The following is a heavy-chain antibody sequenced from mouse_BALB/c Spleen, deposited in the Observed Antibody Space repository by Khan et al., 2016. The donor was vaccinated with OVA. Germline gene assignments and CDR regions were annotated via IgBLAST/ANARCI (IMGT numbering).Heavy chain of an antibody. J-gene: IGHJ3*01. Sequence: QVQLKESGPGLVQPSQSLSITCTVSGFSLNTYGIHWIRQSQGKGLEWLGVIRSGGTTDYNGAFISRLNITKDKYKSQVFFKRNSLQADDTAIYYLARNSYMYYFTYWGQGTLVTVSA. CDR3: ARNSYMYYFTY. CDR2: IRSGGTT. CDR1: GFSLNTYG. D-gene: IGHD2-14*01. V-gene: IGHV2-2*01.